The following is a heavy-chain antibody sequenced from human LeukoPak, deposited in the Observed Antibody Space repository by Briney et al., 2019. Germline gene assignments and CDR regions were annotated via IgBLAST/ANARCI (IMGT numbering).Heavy chain of an antibody. CDR1: GFTFKNNA. V-gene: IGHV3-23*01. CDR2: ILGFVEHT. D-gene: IGHD2-2*01. Sequence: QPGGSLRLSCAASGFTFKNNAITWVRQAPGKGLEWVSAILGFVEHTEYADSGKGLFTISRANSKNTLYLEMDSLKREDTAVDDFGRCTGSCYANAFDVWGQGTLLTASS. CDR3: GRCTGSCYANAFDV. J-gene: IGHJ3*01.